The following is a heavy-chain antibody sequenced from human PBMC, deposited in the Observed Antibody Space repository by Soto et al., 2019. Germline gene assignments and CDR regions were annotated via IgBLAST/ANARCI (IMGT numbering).Heavy chain of an antibody. CDR2: INSDGSST. J-gene: IGHJ4*02. Sequence: GGSLRLSCAASGFTFSSYWMHWVRQAPWKGLVWVSRINSDGSSTSYADSVKGRFTISRDNAKNTLYLQMNSLRAEDTAVYYCATDYSSGWNHPDYWGQGTLVTVSS. CDR3: ATDYSSGWNHPDY. D-gene: IGHD6-19*01. CDR1: GFTFSSYW. V-gene: IGHV3-74*01.